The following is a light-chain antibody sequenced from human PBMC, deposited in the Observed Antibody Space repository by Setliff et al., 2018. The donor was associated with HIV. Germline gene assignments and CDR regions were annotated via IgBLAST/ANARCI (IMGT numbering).Light chain of an antibody. Sequence: QSVLVQPPSVSAAPGQRVTISCSGTQSNIGRTTVNWYQQLPGTAPKLLIFGDNQRPSGVPDRFSASKFGTSGSLDISGLQSDDEADYFCAAWDAGLSAYVLGPGTKVTVL. CDR3: AAWDAGLSAYV. CDR2: GDN. CDR1: QSNIGRTT. J-gene: IGLJ1*01. V-gene: IGLV1-44*01.